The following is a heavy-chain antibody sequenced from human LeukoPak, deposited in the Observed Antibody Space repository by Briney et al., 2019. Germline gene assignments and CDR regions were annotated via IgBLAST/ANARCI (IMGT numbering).Heavy chain of an antibody. CDR2: IRGNGDST. J-gene: IGHJ3*02. V-gene: IGHV3-23*01. D-gene: IGHD3-9*01. Sequence: GGSLRLSCAASGFNFSSYAINWVRQAPGRGLEWVSAIRGNGDSTYNADSVKGRFTISRDNSKNTLYLQMNSLGAEDTAVYYCAKGRYYDSGNAFDIWGQGTMVTVSS. CDR3: AKGRYYDSGNAFDI. CDR1: GFNFSSYA.